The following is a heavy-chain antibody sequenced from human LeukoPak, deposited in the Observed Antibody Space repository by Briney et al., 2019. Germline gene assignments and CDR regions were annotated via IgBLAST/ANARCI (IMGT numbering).Heavy chain of an antibody. D-gene: IGHD2-15*01. CDR3: ATRPDAAPGPFDY. V-gene: IGHV3-53*01. CDR2: LDSGGNT. Sequence: GGSLRLSCAASGVTVSRNYMSWVRQAPGKGLEWVSVLDSGGNTHYADSVKSRFTISRDSSKNTLYLQMNSLRAEDTAVYYCATRPDAAPGPFDYWGQGTLLTVSS. J-gene: IGHJ4*02. CDR1: GVTVSRNY.